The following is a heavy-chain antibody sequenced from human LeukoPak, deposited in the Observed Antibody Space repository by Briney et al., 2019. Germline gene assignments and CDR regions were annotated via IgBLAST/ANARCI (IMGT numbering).Heavy chain of an antibody. V-gene: IGHV3-23*01. CDR2: IDASGGAT. J-gene: IGHJ5*02. Sequence: PGGSLRLFCTTYAFTYSNYAMYWVRQHPGKRLKWVTTIDASGGATYYADSVKGRFTISRDNSKNTFYLQMNSLRAEDTAVYFCAKGSGSGWYGWFAPWGQGTLVTVSS. CDR3: AKGSGSGWYGWFAP. D-gene: IGHD6-19*01. CDR1: AFTYSNYA.